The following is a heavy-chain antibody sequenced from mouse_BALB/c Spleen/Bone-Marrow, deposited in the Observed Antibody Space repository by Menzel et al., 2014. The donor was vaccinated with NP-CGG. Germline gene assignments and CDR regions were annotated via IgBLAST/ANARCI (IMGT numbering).Heavy chain of an antibody. CDR2: IYPYNGGT. CDR1: GYTFPDYN. D-gene: IGHD2-14*01. V-gene: IGHV1S29*02. CDR3: ARRGDRYDDGFAY. Sequence: VQLKESGPELVKPGASVKISCKASGYTFPDYNMHWVKQSHGKSLEWIGYIYPYNGGTGYNQKFKSKATLTVDNSSSTAYMKHRSLTSEDSAVYYCARRGDRYDDGFAYWGPGTLVTVSA. J-gene: IGHJ3*01.